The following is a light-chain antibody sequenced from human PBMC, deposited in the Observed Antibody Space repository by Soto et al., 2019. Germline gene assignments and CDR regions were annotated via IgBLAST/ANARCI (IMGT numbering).Light chain of an antibody. Sequence: EVFLIQSPDTLSLSPGERATLSCRASESISSHYIAWYQHKPGQAPRLLIFGASTRATGIPDRFSGSWSGTDFTLTISRLEPEDFAMYYCQNFGDSPFTFGPGTKVDIK. CDR2: GAS. CDR1: ESISSHY. CDR3: QNFGDSPFT. V-gene: IGKV3-20*01. J-gene: IGKJ3*01.